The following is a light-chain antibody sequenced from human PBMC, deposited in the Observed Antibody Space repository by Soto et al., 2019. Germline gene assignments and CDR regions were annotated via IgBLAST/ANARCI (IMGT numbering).Light chain of an antibody. V-gene: IGKV1-39*01. Sequence: QVPKSPATLSAPVGDRVTITCRASQSISSYLNWYQQKPGKAPKLLIYAASSLQSGVPSRFSGSGSGTDFTLTISSLQPEDFATYYCQQSYSTPSITFGQGTRLEI. CDR2: AAS. CDR3: QQSYSTPSIT. CDR1: QSISSY. J-gene: IGKJ5*01.